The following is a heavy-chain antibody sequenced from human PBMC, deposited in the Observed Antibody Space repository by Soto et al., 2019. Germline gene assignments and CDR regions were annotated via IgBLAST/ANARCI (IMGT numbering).Heavy chain of an antibody. V-gene: IGHV1-18*04. D-gene: IGHD2-15*01. CDR3: ARAPGAFALVTATLAWFDP. CDR1: GYTFTSYG. CDR2: ISSYSGNT. J-gene: IGHJ5*02. Sequence: QVQLLQSGAELKKPGASVKVSCKASGYTFTSYGISWVRQAPGQGLEWMGWISSYSGNTNYAQKFRGRVTMTTATTASTAYMELTSLKSDDTGVYYCARAPGAFALVTATLAWFDPWGMGTLVSVSS.